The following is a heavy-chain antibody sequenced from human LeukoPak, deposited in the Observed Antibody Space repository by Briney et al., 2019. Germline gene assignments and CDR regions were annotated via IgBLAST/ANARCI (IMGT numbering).Heavy chain of an antibody. J-gene: IGHJ6*03. CDR3: ASVRSSWYNYYYYYMDV. Sequence: PGGSLRLSCAASGFTFSSYAMHWVRQAPGKGLEWVAVISYDGSNKYYADSVKGRFTISRDNSKNTLYLQMNSLRAEDTAVYYCASVRSSWYNYYYYYMDVWGKGTTVTVSS. D-gene: IGHD6-13*01. V-gene: IGHV3-30-3*01. CDR2: ISYDGSNK. CDR1: GFTFSSYA.